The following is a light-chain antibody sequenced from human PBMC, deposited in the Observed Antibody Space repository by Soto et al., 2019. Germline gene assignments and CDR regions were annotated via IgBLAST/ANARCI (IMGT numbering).Light chain of an antibody. V-gene: IGLV1-44*01. Sequence: QPVLPQPPSASGTPGQRVTISRSGSSSNIGRNTVKWYRQLPGTAPKLLIGSSDQRPSGVPDRFSGSQSGTSASLAISGLQSEDEADYICAAWDDSLNAWAFGGGTKLTVL. CDR3: AAWDDSLNAWA. CDR1: SSNIGRNT. J-gene: IGLJ3*02. CDR2: SSD.